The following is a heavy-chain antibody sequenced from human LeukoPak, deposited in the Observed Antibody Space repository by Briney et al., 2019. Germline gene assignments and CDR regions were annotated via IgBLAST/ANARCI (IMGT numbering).Heavy chain of an antibody. J-gene: IGHJ4*01. Sequence: SETLSLTCTVSGGSISRVSYYWGWLRQPPGKGLEWLGSIHHSGSTHYNPSLKSRVTISVDTSKNQFFLTLSSVTAADTAVYFCARPDYHSSASYYGPFDYWGHGSLVTVSS. CDR2: IHHSGST. V-gene: IGHV4-39*01. D-gene: IGHD3-22*01. CDR3: ARPDYHSSASYYGPFDY. CDR1: GGSISRVSYY.